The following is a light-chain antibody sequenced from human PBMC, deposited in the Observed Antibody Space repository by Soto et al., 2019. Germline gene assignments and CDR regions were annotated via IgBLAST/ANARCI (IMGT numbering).Light chain of an antibody. V-gene: IGKV3-11*01. CDR3: QHFNSYPWT. CDR2: DAS. Sequence: EIMLTQSLATLSLPPCEGAALSWSASQSVSSYLAWYLQKPGQAPRLLIYDASNRATGIPDRFSGSGSGTEFTLSISSLRPDDVATYCCQHFNSYPWTFCQGTKVDI. J-gene: IGKJ1*01. CDR1: QSVSSY.